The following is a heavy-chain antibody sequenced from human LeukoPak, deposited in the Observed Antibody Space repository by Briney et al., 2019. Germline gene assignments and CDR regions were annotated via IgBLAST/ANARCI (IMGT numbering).Heavy chain of an antibody. J-gene: IGHJ6*03. CDR3: ARGPLTVTAYYYYYMDV. V-gene: IGHV1-69*05. Sequence: SVKVSCKASGGTFSSYAISWVRQAPGQGLEWMGRIIPIFGTANYAQKFQGRVTITTDESTSTAYMELSSLRSEDTAVYYCARGPLTVTAYYYYYMDVWGKGTTVTASS. D-gene: IGHD4-11*01. CDR2: IIPIFGTA. CDR1: GGTFSSYA.